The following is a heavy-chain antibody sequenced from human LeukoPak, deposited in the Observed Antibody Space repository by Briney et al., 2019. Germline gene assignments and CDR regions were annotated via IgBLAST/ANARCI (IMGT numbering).Heavy chain of an antibody. CDR1: GFTFRNYG. D-gene: IGHD5-18*01. Sequence: GGSLRLSCAASGFTFRNYGMYWVRQAPGKGLDWVAVMWYDGSKSYYTESVKGRFTISRANSRNTLYLQMNSLRAEDTAVYYCAREYSYLFDYWGQGTLVTVSS. V-gene: IGHV3-33*07. J-gene: IGHJ4*02. CDR2: MWYDGSKS. CDR3: AREYSYLFDY.